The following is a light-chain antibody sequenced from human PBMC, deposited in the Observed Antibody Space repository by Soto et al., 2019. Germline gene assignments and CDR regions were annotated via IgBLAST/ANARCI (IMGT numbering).Light chain of an antibody. CDR1: QSVSSN. V-gene: IGKV3-15*01. J-gene: IGKJ3*01. CDR2: GAS. Sequence: EILVTQSPATLSVSPGERATLSCRASQSVSSNLAWYQQKHGQAPRLLINGASTRATGVPARFSGSGSGTEFTLTISSLQSQDSAVYFCQQYNNWPFTFGPGTKVDIK. CDR3: QQYNNWPFT.